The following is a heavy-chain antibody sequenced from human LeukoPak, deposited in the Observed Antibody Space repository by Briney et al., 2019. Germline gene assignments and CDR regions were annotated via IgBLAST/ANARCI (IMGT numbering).Heavy chain of an antibody. CDR1: GFTFSSYA. CDR3: AREGRANWDPFDY. V-gene: IGHV3-20*04. CDR2: INWNGETT. J-gene: IGHJ4*02. D-gene: IGHD7-27*01. Sequence: GGSLRLSCAASGFTFSSYAMSWVRQAPGKALEWVSGINWNGETTAYADSVKGRFSISRDSARNSLFLQMNSLRVEDTALYYCAREGRANWDPFDYWGQATLVPDCS.